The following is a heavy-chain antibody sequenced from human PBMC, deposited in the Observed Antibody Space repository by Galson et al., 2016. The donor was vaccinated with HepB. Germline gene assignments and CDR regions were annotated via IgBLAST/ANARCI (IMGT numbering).Heavy chain of an antibody. CDR3: ARTFQDLDYYSPGKYFFET. Sequence: TLSLTCTVSGGAISRGGYYWSWIRQVPGKGLEWIGYTFYSGSDYYNPSFKNRVTISADTSKNQIYLNMVFATVADTAVYYCARTFQDLDYYSPGKYFFETWGQGALVIVSA. V-gene: IGHV4-31*03. D-gene: IGHD3-10*01. CDR1: GGAISRGGYY. CDR2: TFYSGSD. J-gene: IGHJ5*02.